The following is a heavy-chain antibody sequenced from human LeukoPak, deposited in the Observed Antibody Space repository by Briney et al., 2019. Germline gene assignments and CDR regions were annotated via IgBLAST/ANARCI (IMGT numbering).Heavy chain of an antibody. Sequence: SETLSLTCTVSGGSISSYYWSWIRQPPGKGLEWIGYIYYSGSTNYNPSLKSRVTISVDTSKNQFSLKLSSVTAADTAVYYCAREPYSSGWWGGRDYFDYWGQGTLVTVSS. CDR1: GGSISSYY. CDR3: AREPYSSGWWGGRDYFDY. J-gene: IGHJ4*02. D-gene: IGHD6-19*01. V-gene: IGHV4-59*01. CDR2: IYYSGST.